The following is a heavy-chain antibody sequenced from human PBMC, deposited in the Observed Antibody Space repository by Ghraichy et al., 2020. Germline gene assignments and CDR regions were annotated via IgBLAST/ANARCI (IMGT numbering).Heavy chain of an antibody. CDR2: IYSVGST. CDR3: ARGLSSSGCPHGPGY. D-gene: IGHD6-19*01. J-gene: IGHJ4*02. CDR1: GFTVGSNY. V-gene: IGHV3-53*01. Sequence: GGSLRLSCAASGFTVGSNYMTWVRQAPGKGLEWVSAIYSVGSTYYADSVKGRFTISRDKSKNTLYLHMNSLRAEDTAVYYCARGLSSSGCPHGPGYWGQGTLVTVSS.